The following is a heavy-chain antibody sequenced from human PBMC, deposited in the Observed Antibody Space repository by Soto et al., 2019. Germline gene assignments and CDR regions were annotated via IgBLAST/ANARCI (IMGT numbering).Heavy chain of an antibody. CDR1: GGSFSPNY. J-gene: IGHJ4*02. CDR3: ARHYGDGYDYVDY. CDR2: IYYRANP. V-gene: IGHV4-59*08. Sequence: PSETLSLTCTVSGGSFSPNYWSWIRQPPGKGLEWIGYIYYRANPNYNPSLKSRVTISQDTSKNQFSLKLSSVTAADTAVYYCARHYGDGYDYVDYWGQGTLVTVSS. D-gene: IGHD5-12*01.